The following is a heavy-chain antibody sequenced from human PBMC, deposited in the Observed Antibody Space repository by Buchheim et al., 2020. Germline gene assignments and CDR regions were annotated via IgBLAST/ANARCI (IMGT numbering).Heavy chain of an antibody. Sequence: QVQLVQSGAEVKKPGASVKVSCKASGYTFTSYYMHWVRQAPGQGLEWMGIINPSGGSTSYAQKFQGRVTMTRDTSTSTAYMELSSLRSEDTAVYYCARDERNTARPSRCSLDYWGQGTL. CDR2: INPSGGST. CDR1: GYTFTSYY. V-gene: IGHV1-46*01. D-gene: IGHD6-6*01. CDR3: ARDERNTARPSRCSLDY. J-gene: IGHJ4*02.